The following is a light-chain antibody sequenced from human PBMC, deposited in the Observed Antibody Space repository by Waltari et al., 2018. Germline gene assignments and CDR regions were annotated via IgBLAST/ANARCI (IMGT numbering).Light chain of an antibody. CDR3: LLSYTGFGAV. CDR2: DTT. CDR1: TGTVTSGHY. Sequence: QAVVTQEPSLTVSPGGTVTLTCGSSTGTVTSGHYPYWFQQKPGQAPRTLIYDTTDKHSWTPARFSGSLLEGKAALTLSGAQPEDEAEYYCLLSYTGFGAVFGGGTQLTVL. V-gene: IGLV7-46*01. J-gene: IGLJ7*01.